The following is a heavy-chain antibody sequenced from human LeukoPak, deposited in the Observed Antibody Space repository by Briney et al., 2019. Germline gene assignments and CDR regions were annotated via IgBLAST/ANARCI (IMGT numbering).Heavy chain of an antibody. Sequence: SETLSLTCTVSGGSISSRSYYWGWIRQPPGKGLEWIGNIYYSGNTYYNPSLKSRVTVSVDTSRNQFSLKLSSVTAADTAVYYCASFNTSLAIFDYWGQGTLVPVSS. J-gene: IGHJ4*02. CDR2: IYYSGNT. D-gene: IGHD5-18*01. CDR3: ASFNTSLAIFDY. CDR1: GGSISSRSYY. V-gene: IGHV4-39*01.